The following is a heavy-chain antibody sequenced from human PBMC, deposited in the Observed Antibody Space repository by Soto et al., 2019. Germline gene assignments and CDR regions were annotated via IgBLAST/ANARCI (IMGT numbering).Heavy chain of an antibody. CDR1: GGNFRSQSIS. V-gene: IGHV1-69*08. Sequence: QVQLVQSGAEVKKPGSSVKVSCKASGGNFRSQSISISWVRQAPGQGLEWMGRAIPVLGVANYAQKFQGRVTITADKFTSTVYMELSSLRSEDTAVYYCARERDVAAAGTVETKYYYGMDVWGQGTTVTVSS. D-gene: IGHD6-13*01. CDR3: ARERDVAAAGTVETKYYYGMDV. CDR2: AIPVLGVA. J-gene: IGHJ6*02.